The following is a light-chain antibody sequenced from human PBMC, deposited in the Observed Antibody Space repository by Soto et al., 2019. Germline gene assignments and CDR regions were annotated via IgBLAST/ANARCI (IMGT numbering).Light chain of an antibody. J-gene: IGKJ2*01. CDR3: QQYGTSVD. CDR1: QTVGGGY. CDR2: DTS. Sequence: IVLTQSPATLSLSPGDRATLSCGASQTVGGGYSAWYQQKPGLAPRLLIYDTSPRAAGIPGRFSGAGSGTDFTLTISRLEPDDFEVYYCQQYGTSVDFGQGSKLQI. V-gene: IGKV3D-20*01.